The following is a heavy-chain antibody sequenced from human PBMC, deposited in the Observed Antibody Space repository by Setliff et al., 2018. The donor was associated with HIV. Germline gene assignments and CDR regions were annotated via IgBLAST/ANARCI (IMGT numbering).Heavy chain of an antibody. CDR2: ISGTSSYI. CDR1: GFTFSSYN. CDR3: ARGFVLRFLEWSMPDAFDI. Sequence: GGSLRLSCAASGFTFSSYNMNWVRQAPGKGLEWVSFISGTSSYIYYADSLKGRFTISRDNAKNSLYLQMNSLTAEDTAVYYCARGFVLRFLEWSMPDAFDIWGQGAMVTVSS. J-gene: IGHJ3*02. D-gene: IGHD3-3*01. V-gene: IGHV3-21*01.